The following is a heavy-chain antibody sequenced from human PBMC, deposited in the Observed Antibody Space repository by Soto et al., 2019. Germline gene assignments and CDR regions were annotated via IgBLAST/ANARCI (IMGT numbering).Heavy chain of an antibody. V-gene: IGHV4-30-2*01. CDR1: GGSISSGGYS. J-gene: IGHJ6*02. Sequence: SETLSLTCAVSGGSISSGGYSWSWIRQPPGKGLEWIGYIYHSGSTYYNPSLKSRVTISVDRSKNQFSLKLSSVTAADTAVYYCARLGDSSGWMRGYYYYYGMDVWGQGTTVTVSS. D-gene: IGHD6-19*01. CDR3: ARLGDSSGWMRGYYYYYGMDV. CDR2: IYHSGST.